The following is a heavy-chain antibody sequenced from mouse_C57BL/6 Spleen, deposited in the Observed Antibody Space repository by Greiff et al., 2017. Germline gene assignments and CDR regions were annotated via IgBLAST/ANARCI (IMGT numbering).Heavy chain of an antibody. CDR2: ISNGGGST. CDR3: ARQSSSYYAMDY. Sequence: EVQGVESGGGLVQPGGSLKLSCAASGFTFSDYYMYWVRQTPEKRLEWVAYISNGGGSTYYPDTVKGRFTISRDNAKNTLYLQMSRLKSEDTAMYYCARQSSSYYAMDYWGQGTSVTVSS. CDR1: GFTFSDYY. V-gene: IGHV5-12*01. J-gene: IGHJ4*01. D-gene: IGHD1-1*01.